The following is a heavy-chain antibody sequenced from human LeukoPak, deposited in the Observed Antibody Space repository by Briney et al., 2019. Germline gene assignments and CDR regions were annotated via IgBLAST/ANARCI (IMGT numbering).Heavy chain of an antibody. J-gene: IGHJ4*02. CDR2: IWYDGSNK. D-gene: IGHD1-26*01. Sequence: GGSLRLSCAASGFNFSSYGMHWVPQAPGKGLEWVAVIWYDGSNKYHAHRVKGRFTSPRDNSKNKLYLQMNSLRAEDTAVDYGARDRRSYWDGGNDYWGQGTLVSVSS. V-gene: IGHV3-33*01. CDR1: GFNFSSYG. CDR3: ARDRRSYWDGGNDY.